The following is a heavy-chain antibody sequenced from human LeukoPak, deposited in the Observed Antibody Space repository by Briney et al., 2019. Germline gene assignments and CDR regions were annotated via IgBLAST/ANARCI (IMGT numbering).Heavy chain of an antibody. CDR3: ARRGIAAYYYYGMDV. Sequence: GESLKISCKGSGYSFTSYWIGWVRQMPGKGLEWMGIIYPGGSDTRYSPSFQGQVTISADKSISTAYLQWSSLKASDTAMYYCARRGIAAYYYYGMDVWGQGTTVTVSS. CDR1: GYSFTSYW. J-gene: IGHJ6*02. D-gene: IGHD6-13*01. V-gene: IGHV5-51*01. CDR2: IYPGGSDT.